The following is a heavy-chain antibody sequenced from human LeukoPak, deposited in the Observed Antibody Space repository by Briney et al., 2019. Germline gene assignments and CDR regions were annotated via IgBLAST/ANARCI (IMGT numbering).Heavy chain of an antibody. CDR3: AKDEDIVVVPAASIGY. Sequence: PGESLRLSCAASGFTFSSYAMSWVRQAPGEGLEWVSAISGSGGSTYYADSVKGRFTISRDNSKNTLYLQMNSLRAEGTAVYYCAKDEDIVVVPAASIGYWGQGTLVTVSS. J-gene: IGHJ4*02. D-gene: IGHD2-2*01. V-gene: IGHV3-23*01. CDR1: GFTFSSYA. CDR2: ISGSGGST.